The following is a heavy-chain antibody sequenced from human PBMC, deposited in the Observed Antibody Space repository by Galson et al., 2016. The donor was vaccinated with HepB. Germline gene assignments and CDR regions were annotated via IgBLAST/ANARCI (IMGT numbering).Heavy chain of an antibody. CDR2: IKSDGSSV. J-gene: IGHJ2*01. D-gene: IGHD3-16*01. CDR3: VKERDNPEQWGLGDWYFDL. Sequence: SLRLSCAGSGFTFSMYWMHWVRQVPGKGMEWVSRIKSDGSSVPYANSVKGRFTISRDNAKNTLYLQMNSLRAGDTAVYHCVKERDNPEQWGLGDWYFDLWGRGTLVTVSS. CDR1: GFTFSMYW. V-gene: IGHV3-74*01.